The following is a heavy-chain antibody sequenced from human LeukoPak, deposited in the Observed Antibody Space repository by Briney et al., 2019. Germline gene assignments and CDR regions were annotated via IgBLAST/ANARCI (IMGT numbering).Heavy chain of an antibody. D-gene: IGHD3-3*01. CDR1: GFTFSSYG. CDR2: IWYDGSNK. Sequence: GGSLRLSCAASGFTFSSYGMHWVREAPGKGLEWVAVIWYDGSNKYYADSVKGRFTISRDNSKNTLYLQMNSLRAEDTAVYYCARGTTYYDFWSGYGRRGNEFDPWGQGTLVTVSS. J-gene: IGHJ5*02. V-gene: IGHV3-33*01. CDR3: ARGTTYYDFWSGYGRRGNEFDP.